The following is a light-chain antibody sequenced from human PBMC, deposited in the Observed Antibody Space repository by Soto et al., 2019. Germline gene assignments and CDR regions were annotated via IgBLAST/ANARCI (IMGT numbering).Light chain of an antibody. V-gene: IGKV1-5*03. CDR2: KAS. Sequence: DIQMTQSPSTLSGSVGDRVTITCRASQTISSWLAWYQQKPGKAPKLLIYKASTLKSGVPSRFSGSGSGTEFTRTISSLQPDDFPTYYFQHYNSYSAAFGQGTKVELK. CDR3: QHYNSYSAA. J-gene: IGKJ1*01. CDR1: QTISSW.